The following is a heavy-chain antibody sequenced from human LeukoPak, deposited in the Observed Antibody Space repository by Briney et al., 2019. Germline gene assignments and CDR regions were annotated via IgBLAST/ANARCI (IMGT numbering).Heavy chain of an antibody. Sequence: PGGSLRLSCAASGFTFSNYAMTWVRQAPGKGLEWVSAMSGSGGSIHYADSVKGRFTISRDNSKNTLYLQMNSLRAEDTAIYYCAKTPLSGYSSGWYYFDYWGQGTLVTVSS. CDR1: GFTFSNYA. CDR2: MSGSGGSI. V-gene: IGHV3-23*01. J-gene: IGHJ4*02. D-gene: IGHD6-19*01. CDR3: AKTPLSGYSSGWYYFDY.